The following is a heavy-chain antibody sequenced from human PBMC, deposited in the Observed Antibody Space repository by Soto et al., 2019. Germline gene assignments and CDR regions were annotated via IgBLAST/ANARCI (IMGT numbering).Heavy chain of an antibody. CDR1: GFTFSSYG. CDR2: IWYDGSNK. V-gene: IGHV3-33*01. D-gene: IGHD2-15*01. CDR3: ARDRGYCSGGSCAYYYYYGMDV. J-gene: IGHJ6*02. Sequence: QVQLVESGGGVVQPGRSLRLSCAASGFTFSSYGMHWVRQAPGKGLGWGAVIWYDGSNKYYADYVKGRLTIYRDNSKNTLYLQMNSLRAEDTAVYYCARDRGYCSGGSCAYYYYYGMDVWGQGTTVTVSS.